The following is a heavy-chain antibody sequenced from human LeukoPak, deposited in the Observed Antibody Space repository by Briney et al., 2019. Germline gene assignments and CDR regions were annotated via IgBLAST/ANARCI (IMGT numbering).Heavy chain of an antibody. CDR1: GGSITNNNYY. V-gene: IGHV4-39*01. D-gene: IGHD3-3*01. CDR3: ARHKYYNFWGSFNWFDP. J-gene: IGHJ5*02. Sequence: PSETLSLTCTVSGGSITNNNYYWGWIRQSPGKGLEWIGSIYHSGSTYYNPSLKSRVTISVDTSKNHFSLKLSSVTAADTAVYSCARHKYYNFWGSFNWFDPWGQGTLVTVSS. CDR2: IYHSGST.